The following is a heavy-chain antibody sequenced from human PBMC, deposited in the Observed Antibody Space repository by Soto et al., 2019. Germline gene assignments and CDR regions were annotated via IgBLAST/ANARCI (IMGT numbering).Heavy chain of an antibody. CDR2: ISAHNGNT. CDR3: ARGRCGDY. V-gene: IGHV1-18*01. J-gene: IGHJ4*02. CDR1: GYTFTSYG. Sequence: QVHLVQSGAEVKKPGASVKVSCKASGYTFTSYGITWVRQAPGQGLEWMGWISAHNGNTDYAQKLQGRVIVTRDTSPSTAYMELRSLRSDDTAVYYCARGRCGDYWGQGALVTVSS.